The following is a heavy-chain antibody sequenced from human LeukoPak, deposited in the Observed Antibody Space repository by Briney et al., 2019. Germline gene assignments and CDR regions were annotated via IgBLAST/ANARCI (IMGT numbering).Heavy chain of an antibody. Sequence: PSETLSLTCTASGGSISSYYWSWIRQPPGKGLEWIGYIYYSGSTNYNPSLKSRVTISVDTSKNQFSLKLSSVTAADTAVYYCARVIGYSGYDAFDYWGQGTPVTVSS. J-gene: IGHJ4*02. CDR3: ARVIGYSGYDAFDY. CDR1: GGSISSYY. V-gene: IGHV4-59*01. D-gene: IGHD5-12*01. CDR2: IYYSGST.